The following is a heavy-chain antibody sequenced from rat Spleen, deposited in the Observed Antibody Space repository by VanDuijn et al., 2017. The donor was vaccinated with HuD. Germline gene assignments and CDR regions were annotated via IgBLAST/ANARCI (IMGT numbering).Heavy chain of an antibody. V-gene: IGHV1-43*01. D-gene: IGHD4-6*01. CDR1: GYTFTNYY. CDR2: INTGNGGT. CDR3: AREAWDLFDS. Sequence: QIQLQQSGAELAKPGSSVKISCKASGYTFTNYYIYWIKQTTGQGLEYIGYINTGNGGTNYNEKFRGKATLTLDKSSSTAFMQLSSLTPDDSAVYYCAREAWDLFDSWGQGVMVTVSS. J-gene: IGHJ2*01.